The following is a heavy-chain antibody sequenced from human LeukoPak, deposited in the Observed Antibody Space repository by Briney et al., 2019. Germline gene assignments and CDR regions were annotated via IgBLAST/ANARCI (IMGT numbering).Heavy chain of an antibody. J-gene: IGHJ6*03. CDR2: IYYGSVFYSVST. V-gene: IGHV4-39*07. D-gene: IGHD2-15*01. Sequence: SETLSLTCTVSDGSISSSSYYWGWIRQPPGKGLEWIGSIYYGSVFYSVSTYYNPSLKSRVTMSGDTSKNQFSLKLGSVTAADTAAYYCARLGYCSGGSCYYYYYMDVWGKGTTVTISS. CDR3: ARLGYCSGGSCYYYYYMDV. CDR1: DGSISSSSYY.